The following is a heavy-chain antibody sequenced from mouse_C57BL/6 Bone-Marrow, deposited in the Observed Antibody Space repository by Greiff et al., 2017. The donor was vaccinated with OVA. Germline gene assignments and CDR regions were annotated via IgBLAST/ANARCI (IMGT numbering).Heavy chain of an antibody. J-gene: IGHJ4*01. Sequence: VQLQQSGGDLVKPGGSLKLSCAASGFTFSSYGMSWVRQTPDKRLEWVATISSGGSYTYYPDSVKGRFTISRDNAKNTLYLQMSSLKSEDTAMYYCARHVGVGVDYWGQGTSVTVSS. V-gene: IGHV5-6*01. CDR2: ISSGGSYT. CDR3: ARHVGVGVDY. CDR1: GFTFSSYG.